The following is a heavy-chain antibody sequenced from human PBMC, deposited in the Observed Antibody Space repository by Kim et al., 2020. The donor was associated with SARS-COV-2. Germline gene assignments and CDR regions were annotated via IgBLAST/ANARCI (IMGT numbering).Heavy chain of an antibody. V-gene: IGHV3-23*01. J-gene: IGHJ4*02. Sequence: GGSLRLSCAASGFTFSNYAMSWVRQAPGKGLEWVSAISDSGVSTYYADSVKGRFTISRDNSKNTLYLQMNSLRAEDTAVYYCAKDAGRFFDWLSPFDYWGQGTLVPVSS. D-gene: IGHD3-9*01. CDR2: ISDSGVST. CDR3: AKDAGRFFDWLSPFDY. CDR1: GFTFSNYA.